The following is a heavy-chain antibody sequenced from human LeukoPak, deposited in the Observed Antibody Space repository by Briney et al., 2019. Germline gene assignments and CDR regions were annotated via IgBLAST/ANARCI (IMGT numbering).Heavy chain of an antibody. CDR3: ARRDGDH. Sequence: GGSLRLSCAVSGFTFRDHHMSWMRQAPGKGLEWVSYISSSSSSTNYAGSVKGRFTISRDNAKNSLFLQMNSLRAEDTAVYYCARRDGDHWGRGTLVTVSS. D-gene: IGHD4-17*01. CDR2: ISSSSSST. V-gene: IGHV3-11*03. CDR1: GFTFRDHH. J-gene: IGHJ4*02.